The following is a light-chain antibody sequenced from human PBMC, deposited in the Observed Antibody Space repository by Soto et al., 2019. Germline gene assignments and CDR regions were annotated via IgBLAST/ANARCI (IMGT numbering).Light chain of an antibody. CDR3: CSYAGSSPLYG. J-gene: IGLJ1*01. CDR2: EGN. CDR1: SSHIGSSNL. Sequence: QSALTQPASVSGSPGQSITISCTASSSHIGSSNLVSWYQHHSGKAPKLIIYEGNKRPSGVSNRFSGSKSGKTASLTISGRQAEDEGTYYCCSYAGSSPLYGFGTGTKV. V-gene: IGLV2-23*01.